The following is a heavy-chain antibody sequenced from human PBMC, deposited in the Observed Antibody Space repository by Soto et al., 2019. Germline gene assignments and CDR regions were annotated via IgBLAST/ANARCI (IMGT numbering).Heavy chain of an antibody. CDR2: IYYSGST. J-gene: IGHJ2*01. CDR3: ARTVAVAANYWYFDL. D-gene: IGHD6-19*01. CDR1: GGSISSSSYY. V-gene: IGHV4-39*01. Sequence: QLQLQESGPGLVKPSETLSLTCTVSGGSISSSSYYWGWIRQPPGKGLEWIGSIYYSGSTYYNPSLKSRVTLXXDXSXXQYSLKLSSVIAADTAVYYCARTVAVAANYWYFDLWGRGTLVTVSS.